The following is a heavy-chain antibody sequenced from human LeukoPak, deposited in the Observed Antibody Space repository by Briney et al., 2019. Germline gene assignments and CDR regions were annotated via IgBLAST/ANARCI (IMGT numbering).Heavy chain of an antibody. CDR1: GFTFSNYA. J-gene: IGHJ3*02. D-gene: IGHD3-10*01. CDR2: FSGGGSST. CDR3: AKGIRGVPNDAFDI. V-gene: IGHV3-23*01. Sequence: GGSLRLSCAASGFTFSNYAMSWVRQAPGKGLEWVSTFSGGGSSTYYADSVKGRFTISRDNSKNTLYLQTNSLRAEDTAVYHCAKGIRGVPNDAFDIWGQGTMVTVSS.